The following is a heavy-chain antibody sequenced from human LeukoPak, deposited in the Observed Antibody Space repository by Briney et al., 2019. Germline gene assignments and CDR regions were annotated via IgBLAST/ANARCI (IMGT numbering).Heavy chain of an antibody. V-gene: IGHV5-51*01. CDR3: ARRHYYGSGSYYDY. J-gene: IGHJ4*02. D-gene: IGHD3-10*01. Sequence: GESLKISCKGSGYTFTNYWIGWVRQMPGKGLEWMANIYPTDSDTRYSPSFQGQVTISADRSISTAYLQWSSLQASDTAMYYCARRHYYGSGSYYDYWGQGTLVTVSS. CDR1: GYTFTNYW. CDR2: IYPTDSDT.